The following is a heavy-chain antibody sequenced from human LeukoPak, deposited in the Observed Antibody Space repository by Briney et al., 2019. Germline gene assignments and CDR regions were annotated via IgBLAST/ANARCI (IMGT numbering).Heavy chain of an antibody. J-gene: IGHJ4*02. CDR1: GFTFSSYW. CDR2: INSDGSST. Sequence: GGSLRLSCAASGFTFSSYWMHWVRQAPGKGLVWVSRINSDGSSTSYADSVKGRFTISRGNAKNTLYLQMNSLRAEDTAVYYCARGFYGSGSPYYFDYWGQGTLVTVSS. V-gene: IGHV3-74*01. CDR3: ARGFYGSGSPYYFDY. D-gene: IGHD3-10*01.